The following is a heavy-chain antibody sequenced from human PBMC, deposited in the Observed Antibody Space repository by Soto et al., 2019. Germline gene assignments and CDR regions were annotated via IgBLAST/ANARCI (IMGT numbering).Heavy chain of an antibody. CDR3: TTASQWLPPYS. CDR2: IKSRAGGGTT. J-gene: IGHJ4*02. CDR1: GFTFTKAW. V-gene: IGHV3-15*01. Sequence: PGGSLRLSCAASGFTFTKAWMTWVRHTPGKGLEWVGRIKSRAGGGTTDYAASVKDRFITSRDDSNDTLYLHMNRLKTDDTAVYYCTTASQWLPPYSWGQGALVTVSS. D-gene: IGHD6-19*01.